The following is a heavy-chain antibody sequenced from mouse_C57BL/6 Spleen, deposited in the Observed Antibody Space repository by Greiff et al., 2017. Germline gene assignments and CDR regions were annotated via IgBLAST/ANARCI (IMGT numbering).Heavy chain of an antibody. CDR3: ARLMGDSSGYWYYFDY. J-gene: IGHJ2*01. CDR1: GYTFTSYG. Sequence: QVQLKQSGAELARPGASVKLSCKASGYTFTSYGISWVKQRTGQGLEWIGEIYPRSGNTYYNEKFKGKATLTADKSSSTAYMELRSLTSEDSAVXFCARLMGDSSGYWYYFDYWGQGTTLTVSS. D-gene: IGHD3-2*02. CDR2: IYPRSGNT. V-gene: IGHV1-81*01.